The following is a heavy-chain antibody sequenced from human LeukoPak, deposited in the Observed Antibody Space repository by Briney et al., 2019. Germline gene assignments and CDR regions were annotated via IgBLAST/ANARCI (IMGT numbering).Heavy chain of an antibody. J-gene: IGHJ4*02. CDR2: INSDGSST. V-gene: IGHV3-74*01. Sequence: GGSLRLSCAASGFTFSSYWMHWVRHAPGKGLVWVSPINSDGSSTSYADSVKGRFTISRDNAKNTLYLQMNSLRAEDTAVYYCARSFRSSGSENFDYWGQGTLVTVSS. CDR1: GFTFSSYW. CDR3: ARSFRSSGSENFDY. D-gene: IGHD3-10*01.